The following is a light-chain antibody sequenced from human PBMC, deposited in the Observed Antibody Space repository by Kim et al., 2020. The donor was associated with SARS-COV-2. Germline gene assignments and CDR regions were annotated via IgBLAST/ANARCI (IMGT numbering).Light chain of an antibody. V-gene: IGLV6-57*03. CDR3: QNYDVNNPL. J-gene: IGLJ2*01. CDR2: EVS. Sequence: GQTVTNSRPHSGPTNYSNYIQWYQTRTGRAPLPVIYEVSQRPSGAPDQFSGSIDRSSNSASLTISGLRTEDEADYFCQNYDVNNPLIGGGTKLTVL. CDR1: GPTNYSNY.